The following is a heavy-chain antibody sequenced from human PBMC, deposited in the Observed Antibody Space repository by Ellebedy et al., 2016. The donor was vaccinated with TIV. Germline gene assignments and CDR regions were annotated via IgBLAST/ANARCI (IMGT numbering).Heavy chain of an antibody. CDR2: IYSGGST. J-gene: IGHJ5*02. CDR3: ARDASHGYSSRFDP. CDR1: GFTVSSNY. Sequence: PGGSLRLSCAASGFTVSSNYMSWVRQAPGKGLEWVSVIYSGGSTYYADSVKGRFTISRDNSKNTLYLQMNSLRAEDTAVYYCARDASHGYSSRFDPWGQGTLVTVSS. V-gene: IGHV3-66*01. D-gene: IGHD6-13*01.